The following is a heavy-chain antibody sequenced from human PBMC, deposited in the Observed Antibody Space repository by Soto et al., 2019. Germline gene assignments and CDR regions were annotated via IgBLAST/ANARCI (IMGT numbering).Heavy chain of an antibody. CDR2: INHSGST. Sequence: QVQLQQWGAGLLKPSETLSLTCAVYGGSFSGYYWSWIRQPPGKGLEWIGEINHSGSTNYNPSLKSRVTISVDTSPNQFSLKLSSVTAAATAVYYCARGVTTVTIRGRYFDLWGRGTLVTVSS. J-gene: IGHJ2*01. CDR3: ARGVTTVTIRGRYFDL. V-gene: IGHV4-34*01. CDR1: GGSFSGYY. D-gene: IGHD4-17*01.